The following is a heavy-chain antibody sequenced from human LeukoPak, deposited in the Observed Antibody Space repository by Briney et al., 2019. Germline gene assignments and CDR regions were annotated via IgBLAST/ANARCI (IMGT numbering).Heavy chain of an antibody. D-gene: IGHD2-2*01. Sequence: GGSLRLSCAASGFTFSDYYMSWIRQAPGKGLEWVSYIRSSGSTIYYADSVKGRFTISRDNAKNSLYLQMNSLRAEDTAVYYCARVDCSSTSCYEFDYWGQGTLVAVSS. V-gene: IGHV3-11*04. J-gene: IGHJ4*02. CDR3: ARVDCSSTSCYEFDY. CDR2: IRSSGSTI. CDR1: GFTFSDYY.